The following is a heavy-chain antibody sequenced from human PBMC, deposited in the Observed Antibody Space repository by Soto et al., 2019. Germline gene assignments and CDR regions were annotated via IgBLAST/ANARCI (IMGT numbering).Heavy chain of an antibody. J-gene: IGHJ4*02. CDR3: ARHTSSWPFDY. D-gene: IGHD6-13*01. Sequence: ALVKVSCKASGYTFTSYGISWVRQAPGQGPEWMGWISTNNGNTNYAQKIRGRVTMTTDTSTSTAYMELRSLRSDDTAVYYCARHTSSWPFDYWGQGTLVTVSS. CDR1: GYTFTSYG. CDR2: ISTNNGNT. V-gene: IGHV1-18*01.